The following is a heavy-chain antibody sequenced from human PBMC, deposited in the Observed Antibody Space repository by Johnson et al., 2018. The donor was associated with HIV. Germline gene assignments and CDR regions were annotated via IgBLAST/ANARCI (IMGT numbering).Heavy chain of an antibody. J-gene: IGHJ3*02. CDR2: ISYDGSNK. Sequence: QVQLVESGGGVVQPGRSLRLSCAASGFTFSSYGMHWVRQAPGKGLEWVAVISYDGSNKYYADSVRGRFTISRDNSKNTMYLQMNSLRAEDTALYYCVRDDRPDAFDIWGQGTMVTVSS. V-gene: IGHV3-30*03. CDR1: GFTFSSYG. CDR3: VRDDRPDAFDI.